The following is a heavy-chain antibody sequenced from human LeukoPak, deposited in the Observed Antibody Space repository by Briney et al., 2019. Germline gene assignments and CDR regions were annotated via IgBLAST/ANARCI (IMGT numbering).Heavy chain of an antibody. CDR1: GCSIGSGGYS. CDR3: ARALTVVTAKNYYYYVDV. J-gene: IGHJ6*03. D-gene: IGHD4-23*01. V-gene: IGHV4-30-4*07. CDR2: IYCSGST. Sequence: SQTLSLTCAVSGCSIGSGGYSWSWLPQPPGKGLEWIGYIYCSGSTYYNPSLKSRVTITVDTSKNQFSLKLSPVTAADTAVYYCARALTVVTAKNYYYYVDVWGKGTTVTVSS.